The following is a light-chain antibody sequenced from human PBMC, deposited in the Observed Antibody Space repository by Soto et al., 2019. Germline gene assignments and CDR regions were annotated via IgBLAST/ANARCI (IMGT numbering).Light chain of an antibody. CDR2: DAS. CDR1: QSVSNN. V-gene: IGKV3-15*01. Sequence: EVLLTQSPSILALSPGERATLSCRASQSVSNNYLAWYQQKPGKAPRLLIYDASTRATVIPARFSGSGSGTEFTVTISSLQPEDFETYYCQQFNSYPWTFGQGTKVDIK. J-gene: IGKJ1*01. CDR3: QQFNSYPWT.